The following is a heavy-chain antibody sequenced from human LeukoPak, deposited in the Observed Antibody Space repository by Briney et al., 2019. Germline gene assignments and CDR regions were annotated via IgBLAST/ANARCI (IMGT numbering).Heavy chain of an antibody. V-gene: IGHV4-59*08. Sequence: KPSETLSLTCTVSGGSISSYYWNWIRQPPGKGLKWIGYIHYSGSTNYNPSLKSRVTISVDTSKNQFSLKLSSVTAADTAVYYCARRNGYSLDAFDIWGQGTMVTVSS. J-gene: IGHJ3*02. D-gene: IGHD5-24*01. CDR1: GGSISSYY. CDR3: ARRNGYSLDAFDI. CDR2: IHYSGST.